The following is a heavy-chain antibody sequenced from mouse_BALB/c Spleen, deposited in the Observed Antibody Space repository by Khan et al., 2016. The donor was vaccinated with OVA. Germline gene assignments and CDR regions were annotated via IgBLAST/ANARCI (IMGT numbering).Heavy chain of an antibody. CDR1: GFTFNNYA. V-gene: IGHV5-9-3*01. Sequence: EVKLLESGGGLVKPGGSLKLSCAASGFTFNNYAMSWVRQTPEKRLEWVATVSSGGSYTYYPDSVKGRFTISRDNAKNTPYLQMSSLRSEDTARYYCARQGGIYDGPFDYWGQGTTLTVSS. CDR2: VSSGGSYT. CDR3: ARQGGIYDGPFDY. D-gene: IGHD2-3*01. J-gene: IGHJ2*01.